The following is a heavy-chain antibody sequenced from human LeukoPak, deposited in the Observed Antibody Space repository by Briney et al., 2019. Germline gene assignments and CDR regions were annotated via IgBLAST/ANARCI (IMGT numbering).Heavy chain of an antibody. CDR2: INPSGGST. CDR3: AIRCRRHGSGSYYNRGLDY. Sequence: ASVKVSCKASGYTFTSYYMHWVRQAPGQGLEWMGMINPSGGSTSYAQKFQGRVTMTRDMSTSTVYMELSSLRSEDTAVYYCAIRCRRHGSGSYYNRGLDYWGQGTLVTVSS. V-gene: IGHV1-46*01. J-gene: IGHJ4*02. D-gene: IGHD3-10*01. CDR1: GYTFTSYY.